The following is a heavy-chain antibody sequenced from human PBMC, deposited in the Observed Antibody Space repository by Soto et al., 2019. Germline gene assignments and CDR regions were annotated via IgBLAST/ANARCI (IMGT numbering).Heavy chain of an antibody. Sequence: EVQLVESGGGLVKPGGSLRLSCAASGFTFSNAWMNWVRQAPGKGLEWVGRIKSKTDGGTTDYAAPVKGRFTISRDDSKNTLYLQMNSLKTEDTAVYYCTTDMVVVVPAATKAGYGMDVWGQGTTVTVSS. D-gene: IGHD2-2*01. CDR1: GFTFSNAW. CDR2: IKSKTDGGTT. CDR3: TTDMVVVVPAATKAGYGMDV. V-gene: IGHV3-15*07. J-gene: IGHJ6*02.